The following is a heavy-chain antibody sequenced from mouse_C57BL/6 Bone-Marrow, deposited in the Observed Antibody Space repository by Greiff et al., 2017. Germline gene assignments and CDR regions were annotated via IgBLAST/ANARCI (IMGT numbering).Heavy chain of an antibody. D-gene: IGHD6-1*01. J-gene: IGHJ1*03. V-gene: IGHV5-16*01. CDR3: ARGPLWYFDV. CDR1: GFTFSDYY. CDR2: INYDGSST. Sequence: EVQLMESEGGLVQPGSSMKLSCTASGFTFSDYYMAWVRQVPEKGLEWVANINYDGSSTYYLDSLKSRFIISRDNAKNILYLQMSSLKSEDTATYYCARGPLWYFDVWGTGTTVTVSS.